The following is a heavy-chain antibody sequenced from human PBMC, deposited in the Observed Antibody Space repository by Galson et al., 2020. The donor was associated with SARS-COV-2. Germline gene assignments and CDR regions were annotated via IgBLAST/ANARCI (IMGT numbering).Heavy chain of an antibody. CDR1: GGSISSSSYY. D-gene: IGHD3-16*02. Sequence: SHTLSLTCTVSGGSISSSSYYWGWIRQPPGKGLEWIGSIYYSGSTYYNPSLKSRVTISVDTSKNQFSLKLSSVTAADTAVYYCASITFGGVIATNYYYGMDVWGQGTTVTVSS. V-gene: IGHV4-39*01. CDR2: IYYSGST. J-gene: IGHJ6*02. CDR3: ASITFGGVIATNYYYGMDV.